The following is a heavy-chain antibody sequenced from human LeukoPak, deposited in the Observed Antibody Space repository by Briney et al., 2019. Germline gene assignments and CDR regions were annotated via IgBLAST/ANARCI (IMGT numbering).Heavy chain of an antibody. CDR3: AREVLGGMDV. CDR2: ISGSGGST. D-gene: IGHD3-16*01. V-gene: IGHV3-23*01. CDR1: GFTFSSYA. J-gene: IGHJ6*02. Sequence: GGSLRLSCAASGFTFSSYAMSWVRQAPGKGLEWVSAISGSGGSTYYADSVKGRFTISRDNAKNSLYLQMNSLRAEDTAVYYCAREVLGGMDVWGQGTTVTVSS.